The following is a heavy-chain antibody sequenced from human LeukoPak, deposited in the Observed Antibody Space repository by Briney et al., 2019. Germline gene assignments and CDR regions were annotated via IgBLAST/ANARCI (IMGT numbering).Heavy chain of an antibody. Sequence: ASVKVSCKLVGYTLTELSMHWVRQPPGKGLEWMGSFDPEDGETIYAQKFQGRVTMAEDTSTDTAYMELSSLRFEDTAVYYCATGDSSGYYFSEYFQHWGQGTLVTVSS. CDR3: ATGDSSGYYFSEYFQH. D-gene: IGHD3-22*01. CDR1: GYTLTELS. J-gene: IGHJ1*01. V-gene: IGHV1-24*01. CDR2: FDPEDGET.